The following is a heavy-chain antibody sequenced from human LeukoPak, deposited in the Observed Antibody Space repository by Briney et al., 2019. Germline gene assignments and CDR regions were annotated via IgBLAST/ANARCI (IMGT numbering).Heavy chain of an antibody. V-gene: IGHV3-23*01. CDR2: MCGSGDSP. CDR1: GFTFSSYA. Sequence: PGGSLRLSCKASGFTFSSYAMTWVRQAPGKGLEWVSAMCGSGDSPKYADSVKGRFTMSRDSSRNTVYLQMNRLRPDDTAVYYCARDWSADYWGQGTLVTVSS. J-gene: IGHJ4*02. CDR3: ARDWSADY.